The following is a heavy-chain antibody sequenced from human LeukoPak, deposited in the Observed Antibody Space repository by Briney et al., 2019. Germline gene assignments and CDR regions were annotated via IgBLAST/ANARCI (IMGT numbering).Heavy chain of an antibody. J-gene: IGHJ4*02. Sequence: SETLSLTCAVYGGSFSGYYWSWIRQPPGKGLEWIGEINHSGSTNYNPSLKSRVTISVDTSKNQFSLKLSSVTAADTAVYYCARVITMVRGVMVHFDYWGQGTLVTVSS. D-gene: IGHD3-10*01. CDR1: GGSFSGYY. CDR2: INHSGST. V-gene: IGHV4-34*01. CDR3: ARVITMVRGVMVHFDY.